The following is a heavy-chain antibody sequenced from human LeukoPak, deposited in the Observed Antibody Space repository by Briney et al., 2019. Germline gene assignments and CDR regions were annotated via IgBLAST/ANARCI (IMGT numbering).Heavy chain of an antibody. D-gene: IGHD6-19*01. CDR2: ISWDSSSI. CDR1: GFTFHDYA. J-gene: IGHJ4*02. Sequence: PGGSLRLSCAAPGFTFHDYAMYWVRHGPGKGLDWVSGISWDSSSIAYADSVKGRFTISRDNAKKSLYLRMNSLRAEDTALYYCATLGIAVATTEVDYWGQGTLVTVSS. CDR3: ATLGIAVATTEVDY. V-gene: IGHV3-9*01.